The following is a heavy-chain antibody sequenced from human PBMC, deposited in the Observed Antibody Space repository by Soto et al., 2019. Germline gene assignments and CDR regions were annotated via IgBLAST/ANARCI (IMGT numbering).Heavy chain of an antibody. CDR1: GGSVSSTNW. Sequence: QVRLQESGPGLVKPSGTLSLTCAVFGGSVSSTNWWIWVRQPPGKGLEWIGEIYHSGTTKYSPSLKSRVTISVDKSKNQLSLKLTSVTAADTAVYYCATSGGYLDYWGQGTLVTVSS. CDR3: ATSGGYLDY. V-gene: IGHV4-4*02. CDR2: IYHSGTT. D-gene: IGHD3-22*01. J-gene: IGHJ4*02.